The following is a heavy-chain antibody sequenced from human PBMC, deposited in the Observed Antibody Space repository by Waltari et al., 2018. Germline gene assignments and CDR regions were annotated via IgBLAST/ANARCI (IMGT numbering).Heavy chain of an antibody. V-gene: IGHV3-23*01. Sequence: EVQLLESGGGLVQPGGSLRLSCAASGFTFSDHAMSWVRQAPGRGLVCVSSSNGIGDRTYYAESLKGRFTVARDKSKSTLYLQMNSLTAEDTAVYYCAKDWRRSLEYLDWLLFALDDWGQGTLVTVSS. CDR1: GFTFSDHA. CDR2: SNGIGDRT. CDR3: AKDWRRSLEYLDWLLFALDD. D-gene: IGHD3-9*01. J-gene: IGHJ4*02.